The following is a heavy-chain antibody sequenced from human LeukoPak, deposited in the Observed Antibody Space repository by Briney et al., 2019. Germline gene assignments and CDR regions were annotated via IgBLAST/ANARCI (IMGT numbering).Heavy chain of an antibody. V-gene: IGHV3-21*01. J-gene: IGHJ5*02. CDR2: ISSSSSYI. CDR1: GFTFSSYE. Sequence: GGSLRLSCTGSGFTFSSYEMNWVRQAPGKGLEWVSSISSSSSYIYYADSVKGRFTISRDNAKNSLYLQMNSLRAEDTAVYYCARDSPQTWGQGTLVTVSS. CDR3: ARDSPQT.